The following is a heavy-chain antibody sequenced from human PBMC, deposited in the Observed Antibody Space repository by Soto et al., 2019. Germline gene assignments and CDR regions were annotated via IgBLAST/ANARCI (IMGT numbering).Heavy chain of an antibody. D-gene: IGHD4-17*01. CDR3: ARGIGDYGAFDI. Sequence: GDDVSWKSQPPGKGLEWIGEINHSGSTYYNPSLKSRVTISVDTSKNQFSLKLSSVTAADTAVYYCARGIGDYGAFDIWGQGTMVTVSS. CDR2: INHSGST. J-gene: IGHJ3*02. CDR1: GDD. V-gene: IGHV4-34*01.